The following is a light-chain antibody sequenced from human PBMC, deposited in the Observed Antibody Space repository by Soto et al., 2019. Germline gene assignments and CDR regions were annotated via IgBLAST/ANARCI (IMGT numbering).Light chain of an antibody. CDR2: DDT. CDR1: NSNIGAGYD. Sequence: QSLLTQPPSVSGAPGQRVTISCTGSNSNIGAGYDVHWYQHLPGAAPKLLIYDDTHRPSGVPDRFSGSKSGTSASLAITGLQAADEADYYCQSYDNSLSGSLFGGGTKLTVL. J-gene: IGLJ3*02. V-gene: IGLV1-40*01. CDR3: QSYDNSLSGSL.